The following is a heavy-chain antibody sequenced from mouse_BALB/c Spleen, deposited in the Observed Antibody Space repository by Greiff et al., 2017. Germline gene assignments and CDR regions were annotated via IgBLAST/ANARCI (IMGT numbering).Heavy chain of an antibody. CDR2: IWTGGGT. Sequence: QVQLKESGPGLVAPSQSLSITCTVSGFSLTSYDISWIRQPPGKGLEWLGVIWTGGGTNYNSAFMSRLSISKDNSKSQVFLKMNSLQTDDTAIYYCVREGARAHYYAMDYWGQGTSVTVSS. CDR3: VREGARAHYYAMDY. CDR1: GFSLTSYD. D-gene: IGHD3-1*01. V-gene: IGHV2-9-2*01. J-gene: IGHJ4*01.